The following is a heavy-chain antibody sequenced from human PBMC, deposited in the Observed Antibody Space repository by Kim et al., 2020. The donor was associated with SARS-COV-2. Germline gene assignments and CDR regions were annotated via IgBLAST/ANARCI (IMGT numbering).Heavy chain of an antibody. J-gene: IGHJ6*02. CDR1: GYTFTGYY. V-gene: IGHV1-2*06. Sequence: ASVKVSCKASGYTFTGYYMHWVRQAPGQGLEWMGRINPNSGGTNYAQKFQGRVTMTRDTSISTAYMELSRLRSDDTAVYYFARAGFLSYGMDVWGQGTTVTVSS. CDR3: ARAGFLSYGMDV. CDR2: INPNSGGT.